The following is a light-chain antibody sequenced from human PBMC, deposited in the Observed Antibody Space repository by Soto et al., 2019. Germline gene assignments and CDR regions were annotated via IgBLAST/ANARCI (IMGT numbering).Light chain of an antibody. V-gene: IGLV3-25*03. CDR1: ALSKQY. Sequence: SYELTQPPSVSVSPGQTARITCSGDALSKQYAYWYQQKPGQAPVLVIYKDSERPSGIPERFSGSSSGTTVTLTISGVQAEDEADYYCQSGDSSGTYVVFGGGTKLTVL. CDR2: KDS. CDR3: QSGDSSGTYVV. J-gene: IGLJ2*01.